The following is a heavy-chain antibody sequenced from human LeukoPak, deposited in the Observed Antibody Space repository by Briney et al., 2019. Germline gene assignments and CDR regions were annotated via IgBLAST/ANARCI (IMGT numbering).Heavy chain of an antibody. V-gene: IGHV3-23*01. CDR3: AKGPYYYDGSGYYYNAFDI. D-gene: IGHD3-22*01. Sequence: GGSLRLSCAASEFTFSNYAMSWVRQAPGKGLEWVSTISGSGGSTYYADSVKGRFTISRDNSKSTLYLQMYSLRAEDTAVYYCAKGPYYYDGSGYYYNAFDIWGQGTMVTVSS. CDR1: EFTFSNYA. J-gene: IGHJ3*02. CDR2: ISGSGGST.